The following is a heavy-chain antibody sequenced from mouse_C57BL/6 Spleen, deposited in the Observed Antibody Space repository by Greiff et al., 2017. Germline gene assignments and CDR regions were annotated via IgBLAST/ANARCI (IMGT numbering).Heavy chain of an antibody. CDR2: INPNNGGT. D-gene: IGHD2-10*02. CDR1: GYTFTDYN. Sequence: VQLQQSGPELVKPGASVKIPCKASGYTFTDYNMDWVKQSPGKSLEWIGDINPNNGGTIYNQKFKGKATLTVDKSSSTAYMELRSLTSEDTAVYYCARYGPWYFDVWGTGTTVTVAS. J-gene: IGHJ1*03. V-gene: IGHV1-18*01. CDR3: ARYGPWYFDV.